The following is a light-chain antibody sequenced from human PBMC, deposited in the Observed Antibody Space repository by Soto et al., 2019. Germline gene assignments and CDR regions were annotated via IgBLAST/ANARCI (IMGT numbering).Light chain of an antibody. Sequence: SVLTQSPGTLSLSQWERSTLXXRASQSVSSSYLAWYQQKPGQAPRLXSDWASSRATGSPDMFSGRGAVTYFTLTSSRLEPGDFAVYSCQHYGSSTKTFGRGTNVEIK. CDR1: QSVSSSY. J-gene: IGKJ4*01. CDR3: QHYGSSTKT. CDR2: WAS. V-gene: IGKV3-20*01.